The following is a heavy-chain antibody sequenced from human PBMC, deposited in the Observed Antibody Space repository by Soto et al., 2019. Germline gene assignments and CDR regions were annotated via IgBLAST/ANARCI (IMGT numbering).Heavy chain of an antibody. V-gene: IGHV1-24*01. CDR2: FDPEDGET. D-gene: IGHD3-22*01. CDR1: GYTLTELS. CDR3: ATDRLGYDSSGYYPH. J-gene: IGHJ4*02. Sequence: ASVKVSCKVSGYTLTELSMHWVRQAPGKGLEWMGGFDPEDGETIYAQKFQGRVTMTEDTSTDTAYMELSSLRSEDTSVYYCATDRLGYDSSGYYPHWGQGTLVTVSS.